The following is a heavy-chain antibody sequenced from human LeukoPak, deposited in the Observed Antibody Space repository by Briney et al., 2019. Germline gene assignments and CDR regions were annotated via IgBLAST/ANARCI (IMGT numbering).Heavy chain of an antibody. V-gene: IGHV4-59*01. CDR3: ARVSSGYYYVYDY. Sequence: SVTLSLTCTVSGGSISSYYWSWIRQPPGKGLEWIGYIYYSGSTNYNPSLKSRVTISVDTSKNQFSLKLSSVTAADTAVYYCARVSSGYYYVYDYWGQGTLVTV. CDR1: GGSISSYY. CDR2: IYYSGST. D-gene: IGHD3-22*01. J-gene: IGHJ4*02.